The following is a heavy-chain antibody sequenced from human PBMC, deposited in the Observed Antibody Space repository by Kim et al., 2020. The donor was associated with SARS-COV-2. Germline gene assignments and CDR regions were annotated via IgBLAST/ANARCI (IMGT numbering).Heavy chain of an antibody. D-gene: IGHD6-13*01. V-gene: IGHV4-39*07. J-gene: IGHJ4*02. CDR3: ARVMQQLAPYFDY. CDR1: GGSISSSSYY. Sequence: SETLSLTCTVSGGSISSSSYYWGWIRQPPGKGLEWIGSIYYSGSTYYNPSLKSRVTISVDTSKNQFSLKLSSVTAADTAVYYCARVMQQLAPYFDYWGQGTLVTVSS. CDR2: IYYSGST.